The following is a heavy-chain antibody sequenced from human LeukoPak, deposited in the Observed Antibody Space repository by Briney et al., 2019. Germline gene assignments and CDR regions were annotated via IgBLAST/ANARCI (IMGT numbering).Heavy chain of an antibody. V-gene: IGHV3-74*01. CDR2: INSDGSST. Sequence: GGSLRLSCAASGFSFSTYWMHWVRQAPGKGLVWVSLINSDGSSTTYADSVTGRFTISRDNAKNTLYLQMNSLRAEDTAVYYCARVLAQQQGYWGQGTLVTVSS. D-gene: IGHD6-13*01. J-gene: IGHJ4*02. CDR3: ARVLAQQQGY. CDR1: GFSFSTYW.